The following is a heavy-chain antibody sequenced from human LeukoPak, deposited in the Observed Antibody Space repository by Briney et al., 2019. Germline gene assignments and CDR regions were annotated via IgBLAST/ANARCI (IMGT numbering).Heavy chain of an antibody. Sequence: PGGSLRLPCAASGFTFSSYWMHWVRQAPGKGLVWVSRINYDGSITTYADSVRGRFTISRDNAKSTLYLQMHSLRVEDTAVYFRVRDLGPGDYWGQGTLVTVSS. D-gene: IGHD3-10*01. CDR3: VRDLGPGDY. CDR1: GFTFSSYW. V-gene: IGHV3-74*01. CDR2: INYDGSIT. J-gene: IGHJ4*02.